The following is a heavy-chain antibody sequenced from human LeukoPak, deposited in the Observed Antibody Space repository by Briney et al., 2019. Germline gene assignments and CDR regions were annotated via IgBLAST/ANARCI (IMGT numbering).Heavy chain of an antibody. J-gene: IGHJ4*02. CDR1: GGSISSGDYY. CDR3: ARGCSSTSCPVDY. CDR2: IYYSGST. Sequence: PSQTLSLTCTVSGGSISSGDYYWSWIRQPPGKGLEWIGYIYYSGSTYYNPSLKSRVTISVDTSKNQFSLKLSSVTAADTAVYYCARGCSSTSCPVDYCGQGTLVTVSS. V-gene: IGHV4-30-4*01. D-gene: IGHD2-2*01.